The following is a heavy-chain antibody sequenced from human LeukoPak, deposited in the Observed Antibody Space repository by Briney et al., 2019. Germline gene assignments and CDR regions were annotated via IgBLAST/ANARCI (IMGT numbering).Heavy chain of an antibody. CDR3: ARRLRIAARPHVGGTTDY. CDR1: GGSFSGYY. J-gene: IGHJ4*02. D-gene: IGHD6-6*01. V-gene: IGHV4-34*01. CDR2: INHSGST. Sequence: SETLSLTCAVYGGSFSGYYWSWIRQPPGKGLEWIGEINHSGSTNYNPSLKSRVTISVDTSKNQFSLKLSSVTAADTAVYYCARRLRIAARPHVGGTTDYWGQGTLVTVSS.